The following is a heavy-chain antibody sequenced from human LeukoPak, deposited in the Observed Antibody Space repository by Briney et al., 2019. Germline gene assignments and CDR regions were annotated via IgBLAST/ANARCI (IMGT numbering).Heavy chain of an antibody. Sequence: GGSLRPSCAASGFTFSSYAMSWVRQAPGKGLEWVSAISGSGGSTYYADSVKGRFTISRDNSKNTLYLQMNSLRAEDTAVYYCAKRYDRRTGIWFGELLSPDYWGQGTLVTVSS. J-gene: IGHJ4*02. CDR3: AKRYDRRTGIWFGELLSPDY. D-gene: IGHD3-10*01. V-gene: IGHV3-23*01. CDR2: ISGSGGST. CDR1: GFTFSSYA.